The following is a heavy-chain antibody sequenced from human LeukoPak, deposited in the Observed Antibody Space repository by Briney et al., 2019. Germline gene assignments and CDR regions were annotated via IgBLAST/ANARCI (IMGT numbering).Heavy chain of an antibody. V-gene: IGHV5-51*01. D-gene: IGHD2-2*02. Sequence: GESLKISCKGSGYSFTNYWIGWVRQMPGRGLEWMGIIYPGDSDTRYSPSFQGQVTISADKSISTAYLQWNSLKASDTAMYHCARTYTPLYLSYFDYWGQGTLVTVSS. J-gene: IGHJ4*02. CDR1: GYSFTNYW. CDR2: IYPGDSDT. CDR3: ARTYTPLYLSYFDY.